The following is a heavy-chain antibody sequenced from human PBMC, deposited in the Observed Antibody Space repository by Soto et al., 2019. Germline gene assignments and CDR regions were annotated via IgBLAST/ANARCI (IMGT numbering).Heavy chain of an antibody. CDR1: GGSISSGDYY. CDR3: ARSGRKYNWNYDYFDY. CDR2: IYYSGST. J-gene: IGHJ4*02. V-gene: IGHV4-30-4*01. D-gene: IGHD1-7*01. Sequence: SETLSLTCTVSGGSISSGDYYWSWIRQPPGKGLEWIGYIYYSGSTYYNPSLKSRVTISVDTSKNQFSLKLSSVTAADTAVYYCARSGRKYNWNYDYFDYRGQGTLVTVSS.